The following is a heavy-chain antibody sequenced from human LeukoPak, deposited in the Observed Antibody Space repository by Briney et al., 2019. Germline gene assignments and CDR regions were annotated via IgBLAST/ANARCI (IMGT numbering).Heavy chain of an antibody. Sequence: EASVKVSCKASGYTFTGYCMHWVRQAPGQGLEWMGWINPNSGGTNYAQKFQGRVTMTRDTSISTAYMELSRLRSDDTAVYYCARGHGVYCSGGSCYTPPFDYWGQGTLVTVSS. D-gene: IGHD2-15*01. CDR3: ARGHGVYCSGGSCYTPPFDY. J-gene: IGHJ4*02. CDR1: GYTFTGYC. V-gene: IGHV1-2*02. CDR2: INPNSGGT.